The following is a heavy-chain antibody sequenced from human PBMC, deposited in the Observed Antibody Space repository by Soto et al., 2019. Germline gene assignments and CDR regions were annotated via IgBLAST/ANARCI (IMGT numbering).Heavy chain of an antibody. CDR3: ARGSGGSSRSPRDYYMDV. CDR2: FDPEDGET. D-gene: IGHD2-15*01. J-gene: IGHJ6*03. CDR1: GYALTELS. Sequence: EASVKVSCKVSGYALTELSMHWVRQAPGKGLEWMGGFDPEDGETIYAQKFQGRVTMTRDTSTSTVYMELSSLRSEDTAVYYCARGSGGSSRSPRDYYMDVWGKGTTVTVSS. V-gene: IGHV1-24*01.